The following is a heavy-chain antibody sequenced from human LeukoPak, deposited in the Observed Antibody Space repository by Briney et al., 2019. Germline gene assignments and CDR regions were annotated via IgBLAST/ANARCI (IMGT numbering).Heavy chain of an antibody. CDR3: ARGRGRRFGELLSHWFDP. J-gene: IGHJ5*02. CDR2: INHSGST. CDR1: GGSFSGYY. V-gene: IGHV4-34*01. Sequence: SETLSLTCAVYGGSFSGYYWSWNRQPPGKGLEWIGEINHSGSTNYNPSLKSRVTISVDTSKNQFSLKLSSVTAADTAVYYCARGRGRRFGELLSHWFDPWGQGSLVTVSS. D-gene: IGHD3-10*01.